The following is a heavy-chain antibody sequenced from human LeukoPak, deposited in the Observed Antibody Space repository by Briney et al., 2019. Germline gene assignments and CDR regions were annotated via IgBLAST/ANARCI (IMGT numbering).Heavy chain of an antibody. Sequence: PAETLSLTCTVSVASLINTYWTWIRQSPGKGREWIGFDHYGGGANSNHSLNSRATISLDTTKNRVSLELRSVTEADTAVYYYASAPYHYYMAVWGKGTMVTVSS. CDR3: ASAPYHYYMAV. CDR2: DHYGGGA. D-gene: IGHD3-16*01. V-gene: IGHV4-59*13. J-gene: IGHJ6*03. CDR1: VASLINTY.